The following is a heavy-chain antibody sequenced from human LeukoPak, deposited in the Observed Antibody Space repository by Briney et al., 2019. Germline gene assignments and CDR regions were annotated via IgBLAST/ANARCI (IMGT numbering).Heavy chain of an antibody. D-gene: IGHD3-22*01. CDR3: ARHRVDYYDSSGYFSALFDY. CDR1: GGSISSYY. CDR2: IYYSGST. J-gene: IGHJ4*02. Sequence: PSETLSLTCTVSGGSISSYYWSWIRQPPGKGLEWIGYIYYSGSTNYNPSLKSRVTISVDTSKNQFSLKLSPVTAADTAVYYCARHRVDYYDSSGYFSALFDYWGQGTLVTVSS. V-gene: IGHV4-59*01.